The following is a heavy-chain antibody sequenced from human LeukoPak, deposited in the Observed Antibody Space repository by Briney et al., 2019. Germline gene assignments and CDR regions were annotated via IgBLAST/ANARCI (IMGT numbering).Heavy chain of an antibody. V-gene: IGHV3-7*01. CDR2: INKDGSEK. CDR1: GFSFSDRW. J-gene: IGHJ4*02. D-gene: IGHD1-14*01. Sequence: GGSLRLSCSASGFSFSDRWMNWVRQAPGQGLEWVAIINKDGSEKHYVDSVKGRFTISRDNAKNSLYLQMNSLRAEDSAVYYRARSDHGPAYWRQGTLVTVSS. CDR3: ARSDHGPAY.